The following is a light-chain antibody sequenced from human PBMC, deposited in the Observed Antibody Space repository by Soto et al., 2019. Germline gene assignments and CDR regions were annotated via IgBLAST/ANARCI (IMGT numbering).Light chain of an antibody. J-gene: IGLJ1*01. CDR3: SSFTSRHTYV. V-gene: IGLV2-14*01. CDR1: SSDIGGYNY. Sequence: QSALTQPASVSGSHGQSTTISCTGTSSDIGGYNYVSWYQQLPGEAPKLIIYDVSDRPSGVSTRFSGSKSGNTASLTISGLQAEDEGDYYCSSFTSRHTYVFGTGTKVTVL. CDR2: DVS.